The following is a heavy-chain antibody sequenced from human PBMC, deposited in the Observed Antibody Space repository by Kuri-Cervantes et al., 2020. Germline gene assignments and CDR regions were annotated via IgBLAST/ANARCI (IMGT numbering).Heavy chain of an antibody. Sequence: GESLKISCAASGFTFSSYAMHWVRQAPGKRLEWVAVISYDGSNKYYADSVKGRFTISRDNSKNTLYLQMNSLRAEDTAVYYCARDGYGYWGQGTLVTVSS. CDR3: ARDGYGY. CDR1: GFTFSSYA. CDR2: ISYDGSNK. V-gene: IGHV3-30-3*01. D-gene: IGHD6-13*01. J-gene: IGHJ4*02.